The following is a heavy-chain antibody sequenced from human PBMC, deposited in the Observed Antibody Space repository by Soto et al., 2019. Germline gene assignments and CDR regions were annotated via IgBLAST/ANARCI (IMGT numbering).Heavy chain of an antibody. CDR1: GFTFSSYW. J-gene: IGHJ6*03. CDR2: INGDGSST. CDR3: TRDAYYDFWSDYSGYYYYYMDV. V-gene: IGHV3-74*01. Sequence: GGSLRLSCAASGFTFSSYWMHWVRQAPGKGLVWVSRINGDGSSTSYADSVKGRFTISRDNAKNTLYLQMNSLRAEDTAVYYCTRDAYYDFWSDYSGYYYYYMDVWGKGSTVTVSS. D-gene: IGHD3-3*01.